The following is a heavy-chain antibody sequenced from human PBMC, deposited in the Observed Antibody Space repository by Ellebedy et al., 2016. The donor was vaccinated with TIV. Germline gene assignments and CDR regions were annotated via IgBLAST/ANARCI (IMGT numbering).Heavy chain of an antibody. CDR3: ARGVYGDYPFADY. CDR2: ISTYNSDT. D-gene: IGHD4-17*01. Sequence: AASVKVSCKASGYTFTSYGFTWARQAPGQGLEWMGWISTYNSDTKYAQKFQGRVTMTTDTSANTAYMELRSLRSDDAAVYYCARGVYGDYPFADYWGQGTLVTVSS. V-gene: IGHV1-18*01. CDR1: GYTFTSYG. J-gene: IGHJ4*02.